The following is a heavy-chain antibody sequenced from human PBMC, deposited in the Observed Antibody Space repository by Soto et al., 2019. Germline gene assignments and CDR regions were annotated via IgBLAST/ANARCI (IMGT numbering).Heavy chain of an antibody. CDR2: INHSGST. CDR3: ARGGYYGSGSWAKKIRFDP. CDR1: GGSFSCYY. Sequence: SETLSLTCAVYGGSFSCYYWSWIRQPPGKGLEWIGEINHSGSTNYNPSLKSRVTISVDTSKDQFSLKLSSVTAADTAVYYCARGGYYGSGSWAKKIRFDPWGQGTLVTVSS. D-gene: IGHD3-10*01. J-gene: IGHJ5*02. V-gene: IGHV4-34*01.